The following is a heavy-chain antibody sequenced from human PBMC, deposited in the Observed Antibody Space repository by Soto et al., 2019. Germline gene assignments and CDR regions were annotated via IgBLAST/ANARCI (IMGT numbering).Heavy chain of an antibody. Sequence: PSQTLSLTCAISGDSVSSNSAAWNWIRQSPSRGLEWLGRTYYRSRWYNDYAVSVKSRITINPDTSKSQFSLQLNSVTPEDTAVYYCARANRRVYYYGMDVWGQGTTVTVSS. CDR1: GDSVSSNSAA. V-gene: IGHV6-1*01. CDR2: TYYRSRWYN. J-gene: IGHJ6*02. CDR3: ARANRRVYYYGMDV.